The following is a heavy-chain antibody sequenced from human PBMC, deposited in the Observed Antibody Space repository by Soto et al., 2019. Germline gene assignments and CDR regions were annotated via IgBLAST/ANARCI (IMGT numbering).Heavy chain of an antibody. V-gene: IGHV3-23*01. Sequence: EVQLLESGGGLVQPGGSLRLSCAASGFTFSSYAMSWVRQAPGKGLEWFSAISGSGGSTYYADSVKGRFTISRDNSKNTLYLQMNSLRAEDTAVYYCAKDGRLLGRALSDYYYYYGMDVWGQGTTVTVSS. CDR3: AKDGRLLGRALSDYYYYYGMDV. J-gene: IGHJ6*02. CDR2: ISGSGGST. D-gene: IGHD6-13*01. CDR1: GFTFSSYA.